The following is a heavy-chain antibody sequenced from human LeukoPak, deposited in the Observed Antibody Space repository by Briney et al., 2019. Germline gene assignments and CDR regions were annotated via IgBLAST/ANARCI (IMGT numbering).Heavy chain of an antibody. CDR2: IKQDGSEK. CDR1: GFTFSSYW. Sequence: GGSLRLSCAASGFTFSSYWMSWVRQAPGKGLEWVANIKQDGSEKYYVDSVKGRFTISRDNAKNSLYLQMNSLRAEDTALYYCAQRYSSSWSGFDPWGQGTLVTVSS. J-gene: IGHJ5*02. V-gene: IGHV3-7*01. CDR3: AQRYSSSWSGFDP. D-gene: IGHD6-13*01.